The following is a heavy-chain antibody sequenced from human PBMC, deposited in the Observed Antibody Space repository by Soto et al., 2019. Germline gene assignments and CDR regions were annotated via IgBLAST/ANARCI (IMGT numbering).Heavy chain of an antibody. Sequence: QVQLVESGGGVVQPGRSLRLSCAASGFTFSSYGMQWVRQAPGKGLEWVAVIWYDGSNKYYADSVKGRFTISRDNSKNTLYLQMNSLRAEDTAVYYCARDYGDPPELDYWGQGTLVTVSS. D-gene: IGHD4-17*01. V-gene: IGHV3-33*01. J-gene: IGHJ4*02. CDR1: GFTFSSYG. CDR3: ARDYGDPPELDY. CDR2: IWYDGSNK.